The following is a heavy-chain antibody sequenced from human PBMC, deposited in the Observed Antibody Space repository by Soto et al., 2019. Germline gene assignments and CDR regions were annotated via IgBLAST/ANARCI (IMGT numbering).Heavy chain of an antibody. J-gene: IGHJ4*02. Sequence: QVALKESGPVLVKPTETLTLTCTVSGFSLNDARVGVSWIRQPPGRALEWLAYIFSNDEKSYSTSLDNRLTISKDTSKSQVVLTMTKMGPVHTATYFCARIQDYVWGSYPYDVWGQRSLVTVSS. V-gene: IGHV2-26*01. CDR2: IFSNDEK. CDR3: ARIQDYVWGSYPYDV. CDR1: GFSLNDARVG. D-gene: IGHD3-16*02.